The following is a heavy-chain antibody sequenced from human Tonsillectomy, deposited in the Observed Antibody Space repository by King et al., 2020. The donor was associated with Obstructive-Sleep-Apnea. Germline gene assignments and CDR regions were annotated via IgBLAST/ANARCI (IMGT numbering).Heavy chain of an antibody. CDR2: IYYSGST. Sequence: LQLQESGPGLVKPSETLSLTCTVSGGSISSSSYYWGWIRQPPGKGLEWIGSIYYSGSTYYNPSLKSRVTISVDTSKNQFSLKLSSVTAADTAVYYCARDLGWLQFPYYFDYWGQGTLVTVSS. J-gene: IGHJ4*02. CDR3: ARDLGWLQFPYYFDY. D-gene: IGHD5-24*01. V-gene: IGHV4-39*07. CDR1: GGSISSSSYY.